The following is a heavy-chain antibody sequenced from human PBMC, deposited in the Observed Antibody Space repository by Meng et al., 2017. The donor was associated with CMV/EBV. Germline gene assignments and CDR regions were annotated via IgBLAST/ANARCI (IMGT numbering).Heavy chain of an antibody. CDR2: ISSSGSTI. CDR3: ARNLIYCSSTSCYEGGAFDI. J-gene: IGHJ3*02. D-gene: IGHD2-2*01. CDR1: GFTFSSYE. V-gene: IGHV3-48*03. Sequence: GESLKISCAASGFTFSSYEMNWVRQAPGKGLEWVSYISSSGSTIYYADSVKGRFTISRDNAKNSLYLQMNSLRAEDTAVYYCARNLIYCSSTSCYEGGAFDIWGQGTMVTVSS.